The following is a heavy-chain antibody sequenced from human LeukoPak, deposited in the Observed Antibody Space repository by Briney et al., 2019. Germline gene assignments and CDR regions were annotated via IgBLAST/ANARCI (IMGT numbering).Heavy chain of an antibody. CDR2: INWNGGST. CDR3: ARSDGYNPPFDY. J-gene: IGHJ4*02. V-gene: IGHV3-20*04. CDR1: GFTFDDYG. D-gene: IGHD5-24*01. Sequence: GGSLRLSCAASGFTFDDYGMSWVRQAPGKGLEWVSGINWNGGSTGYADSVKGRFTISRDSAKNSLYLQMNSLRAEDTALYYCARSDGYNPPFDYWGQGTLVTVSS.